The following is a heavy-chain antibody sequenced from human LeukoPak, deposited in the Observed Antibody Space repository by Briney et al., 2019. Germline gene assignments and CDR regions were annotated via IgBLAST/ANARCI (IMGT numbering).Heavy chain of an antibody. CDR1: GGSITSSKYF. D-gene: IGHD5-18*01. V-gene: IGHV4-39*07. CDR3: ARHFSGYSYGCDS. CDR2: ISYGGST. J-gene: IGHJ4*02. Sequence: PSETLSLTCAVSGGSITSSKYFWGWIRQPPGKELELIGIISYGGSTDYNPSLKSRVTISTDTSKNQFSLKLTSVTAADTAVYYCARHFSGYSYGCDSWGQGTLVTVSS.